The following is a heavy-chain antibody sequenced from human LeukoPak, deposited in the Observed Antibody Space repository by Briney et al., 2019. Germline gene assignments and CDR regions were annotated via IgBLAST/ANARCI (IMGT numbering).Heavy chain of an antibody. J-gene: IGHJ6*02. Sequence: SETLSLTCAVYGGSFSGYYWSWIRQPPGKGLEWIGEISHSGSTNYNPSLKSRVTISVDTSKNQFSLKLSSVTAADTAVYYCARLRVSVTTFVYYFYGMDVWGQGTTVTVSS. CDR1: GGSFSGYY. D-gene: IGHD4-17*01. CDR3: ARLRVSVTTFVYYFYGMDV. V-gene: IGHV4-34*01. CDR2: ISHSGST.